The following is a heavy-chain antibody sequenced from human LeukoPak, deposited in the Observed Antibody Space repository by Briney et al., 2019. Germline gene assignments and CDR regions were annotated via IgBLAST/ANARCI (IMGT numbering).Heavy chain of an antibody. CDR2: ISSSSSYI. Sequence: GGSLRLSCAASGFTFSSYSMNWVRQAPGKGLGWVSSISSSSSYIYYADSVKGRFTISRDNAKNSLYLQMNSLRADDTAEYYCAKSLLTTASGTGRAFDLWGQGTMVTVSS. D-gene: IGHD1-26*01. CDR3: AKSLLTTASGTGRAFDL. CDR1: GFTFSSYS. J-gene: IGHJ3*01. V-gene: IGHV3-21*04.